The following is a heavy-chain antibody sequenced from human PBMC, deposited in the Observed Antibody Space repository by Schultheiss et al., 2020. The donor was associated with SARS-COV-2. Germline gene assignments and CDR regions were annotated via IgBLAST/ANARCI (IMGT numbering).Heavy chain of an antibody. J-gene: IGHJ6*02. V-gene: IGHV3-30-3*01. Sequence: GGSLRLSCAASGFTFSSYAIHWVRQAPGKGLEWVAVISYDGSNKYYEDSVKGRFTISRDNSKNTLYLQMNSLRAEDTAVYYCAKDTVSIFGVANYYYGMDVWGQGTTVTVSS. CDR2: ISYDGSNK. D-gene: IGHD3-3*01. CDR3: AKDTVSIFGVANYYYGMDV. CDR1: GFTFSSYA.